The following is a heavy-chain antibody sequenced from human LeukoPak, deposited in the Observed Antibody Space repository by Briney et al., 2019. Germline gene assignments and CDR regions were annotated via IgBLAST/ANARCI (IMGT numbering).Heavy chain of an antibody. CDR1: GFTFSKYG. CDR3: AKDSYGSGTTADY. J-gene: IGHJ4*02. Sequence: PGGSLRLSCAASGFTFSKYGMHWIRQAPGKGLGGGAFICVKGINVTYVESGKGRFTIARDNSKNTLYLQMNSLRAEDTAVYYCAKDSYGSGTTADYWGQGTLVTVSS. CDR2: ICVKGINV. D-gene: IGHD3-10*01. V-gene: IGHV3-30*02.